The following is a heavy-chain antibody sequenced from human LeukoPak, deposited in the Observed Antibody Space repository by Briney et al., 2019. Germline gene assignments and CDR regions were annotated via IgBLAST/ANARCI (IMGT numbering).Heavy chain of an antibody. CDR2: INAGNGNT. D-gene: IGHD2-21*02. J-gene: IGHJ5*02. Sequence: ASVKVSCKASGYTFTSYDINWVRQATGQRLEWMGWINAGNGNTKYSQKFQGRVTITRDTSASTAYMELSSLRSEDTAVYYCARERGVVTAIRNLGRGWFDPWGQGTLVTVSS. V-gene: IGHV1-3*01. CDR3: ARERGVVTAIRNLGRGWFDP. CDR1: GYTFTSYD.